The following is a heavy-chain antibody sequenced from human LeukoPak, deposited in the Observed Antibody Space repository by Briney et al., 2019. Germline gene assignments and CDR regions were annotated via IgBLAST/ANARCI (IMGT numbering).Heavy chain of an antibody. D-gene: IGHD3-10*01. V-gene: IGHV4-30-4*08. CDR3: ARAYTSGSYPDY. J-gene: IGHJ4*02. Sequence: SETLSLTCTVSGGSISSGDYCWTWIRQPPGKGLEWIGNIYYSGSTYYNPSLKSRVTISVDTSKNQFSLKLNSVTAADTAVYYCARAYTSGSYPDYWGQGTLVTVSS. CDR2: IYYSGST. CDR1: GGSISSGDYC.